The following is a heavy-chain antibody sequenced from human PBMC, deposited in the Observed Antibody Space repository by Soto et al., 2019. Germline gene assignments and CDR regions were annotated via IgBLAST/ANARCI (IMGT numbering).Heavy chain of an antibody. CDR3: ARYHYGALDF. D-gene: IGHD4-17*01. J-gene: IGHJ4*02. CDR1: GFRFSSYW. CDR2: IISDGSSA. Sequence: EVQLVESGGGLAQPGGSLRLSCAAAGFRFSSYWMHWVRQAPGKGLVWVSRIISDGSSADYADSVKGRFSISRDNAKNTLFLQMNSLRAEDMAVYYCARYHYGALDFWGQGALVTVSS. V-gene: IGHV3-74*01.